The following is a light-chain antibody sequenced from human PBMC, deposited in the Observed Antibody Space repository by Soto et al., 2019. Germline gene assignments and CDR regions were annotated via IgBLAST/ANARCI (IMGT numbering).Light chain of an antibody. Sequence: SYELTQPPSVSVAPGQTATITCGGNNIGSYSVHWYQHKSGQAPVLVVYDDTDRPSGIPERVSGSNSGITATLTISRVEAGDEAAYYCQVFDRTSDHVIFGGGTQLTVL. CDR2: DDT. CDR1: NIGSYS. CDR3: QVFDRTSDHVI. J-gene: IGLJ2*01. V-gene: IGLV3-21*02.